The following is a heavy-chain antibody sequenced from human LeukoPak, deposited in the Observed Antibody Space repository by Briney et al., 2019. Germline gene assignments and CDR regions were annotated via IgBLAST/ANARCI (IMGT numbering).Heavy chain of an antibody. CDR3: AKVGQNYDILTYYFDY. Sequence: GGSLRLSCAASGFTFSSYDMSWVRQAPGKGLEWVSGISGSGGSTYYADSVKGRFTISRDTSKNALYLQMNSLRVEDTAVYYCAKVGQNYDILTYYFDYWGQGTLVTVSS. CDR2: ISGSGGST. V-gene: IGHV3-23*01. CDR1: GFTFSSYD. J-gene: IGHJ4*02. D-gene: IGHD3-9*01.